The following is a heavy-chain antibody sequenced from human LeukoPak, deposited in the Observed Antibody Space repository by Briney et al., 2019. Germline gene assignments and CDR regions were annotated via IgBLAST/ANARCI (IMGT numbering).Heavy chain of an antibody. Sequence: PSETLSLTCTVSGGSITTYYWSWIRQPAGKGLEWIGRVSTSGRTNYNPSLTSRLTMSADTSKKQFSLILNSVTAADTAVYYCAVGRPRNTTRLDDGYDFWGQGTMVTVSS. D-gene: IGHD1-1*01. CDR2: VSTSGRT. J-gene: IGHJ3*01. CDR3: AVGRPRNTTRLDDGYDF. CDR1: GGSITTYY. V-gene: IGHV4-4*07.